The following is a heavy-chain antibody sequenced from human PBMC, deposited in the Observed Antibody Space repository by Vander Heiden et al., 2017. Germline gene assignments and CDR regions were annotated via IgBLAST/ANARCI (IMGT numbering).Heavy chain of an antibody. J-gene: IGHJ4*01. CDR2: LRPDGSEQ. CDR3: GRGHYGL. CDR1: GCTVSIYW. V-gene: IGHV3-7*03. Sequence: EAKLVESGGGLVQPGGSLILSCPASGCTVSIYWSTWVRQASGSGLEGVANLRPDGSEQCYVDSVKGRFIISRDNARNSLYMQLNSLRVDDTAVYFCGRGHYGLWGDGTLGAHSS. D-gene: IGHD4-17*01.